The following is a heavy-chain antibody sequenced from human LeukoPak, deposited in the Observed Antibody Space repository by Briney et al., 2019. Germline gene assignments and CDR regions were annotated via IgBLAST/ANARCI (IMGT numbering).Heavy chain of an antibody. D-gene: IGHD1-26*01. V-gene: IGHV3-66*02. Sequence: PGGSLRLSCAASGFTVSSNYMSWVRQAPGKGLEWVSVIYSGGSTYYADSVKGRFTISRDNSKNTLYLQMNSLRAEDTAVYYCARVSGSYPSDYWGQGTLVTVSS. CDR3: ARVSGSYPSDY. CDR2: IYSGGST. CDR1: GFTVSSNY. J-gene: IGHJ4*02.